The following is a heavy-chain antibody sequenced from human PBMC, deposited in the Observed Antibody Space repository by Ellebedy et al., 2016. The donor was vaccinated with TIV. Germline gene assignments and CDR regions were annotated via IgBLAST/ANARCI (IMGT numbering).Heavy chain of an antibody. CDR2: INYDGTRI. Sequence: GESLKISCAASGFTFTNYASHWVRQAPAKGLVWVSHINYDGTRITYADSVKGRFAISRDIAKNTLYLQMDSLRAEDTAVYYCAKDVASATYLFNYWGQGTLVTVSS. CDR3: AKDVASATYLFNY. D-gene: IGHD6-19*01. J-gene: IGHJ4*02. V-gene: IGHV3-74*01. CDR1: GFTFTNYA.